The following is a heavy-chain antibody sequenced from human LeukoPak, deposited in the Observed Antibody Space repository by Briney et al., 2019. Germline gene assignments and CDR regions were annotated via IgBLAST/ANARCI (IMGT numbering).Heavy chain of an antibody. J-gene: IGHJ4*02. CDR3: ARVGTGYSLFGTYYFDY. CDR1: GGSISSYY. V-gene: IGHV4-59*01. D-gene: IGHD3/OR15-3a*01. Sequence: PSETLSLTCTVSGGSISSYYWSWIRQPPGKGLEWIGYIYYSGSTNYNPSLKSRVTISVDTSKNQFSLKLSSVTAADTAVYYCARVGTGYSLFGTYYFDYWGQGTLVTVSS. CDR2: IYYSGST.